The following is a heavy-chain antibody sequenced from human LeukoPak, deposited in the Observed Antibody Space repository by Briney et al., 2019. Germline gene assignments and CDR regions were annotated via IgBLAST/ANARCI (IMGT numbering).Heavy chain of an antibody. V-gene: IGHV3-21*01. CDR3: AREGAATVVRFRYFDY. Sequence: GGSLRLSCAASGFTFSSYSMNWVRQAPGKGLEWVSSISSSSSYIYYADSVKGRFTISRDNAKNSLYLQMNSLRAEDTAVYYCAREGAATVVRFRYFDYWGRGTLVTVSS. J-gene: IGHJ4*02. CDR2: ISSSSSYI. D-gene: IGHD4-23*01. CDR1: GFTFSSYS.